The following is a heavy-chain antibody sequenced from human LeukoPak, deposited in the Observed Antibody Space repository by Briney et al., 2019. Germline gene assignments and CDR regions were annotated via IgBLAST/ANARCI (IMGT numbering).Heavy chain of an antibody. Sequence: GGSLRLSCAASGFTFSSYSMNGVRQAPGKELEWGSSISSSSSYIYYADSVKGRFTISRDNAKNSLYLQMNSLRAEDTAVYYCARDSGGKGYDASDIWGQGTMVTVSS. CDR3: ARDSGGKGYDASDI. D-gene: IGHD4-23*01. CDR2: ISSSSSYI. V-gene: IGHV3-21*01. CDR1: GFTFSSYS. J-gene: IGHJ3*02.